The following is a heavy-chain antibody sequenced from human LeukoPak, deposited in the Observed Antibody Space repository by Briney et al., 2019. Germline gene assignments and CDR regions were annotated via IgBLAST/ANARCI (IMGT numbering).Heavy chain of an antibody. CDR1: GGSISSYH. CDR2: IYYSGST. V-gene: IGHV4-59*01. Sequence: MASETLSLTCTVSGGSISSYHWSWIRQPPGKGLEWIGYIYYSGSTNYNPSLKSRVTTSVDTSKNQFSLKLRSVSAADTAVYYCARGYSYYPYWGQGTLVTVSS. D-gene: IGHD4-11*01. CDR3: ARGYSYYPY. J-gene: IGHJ4*02.